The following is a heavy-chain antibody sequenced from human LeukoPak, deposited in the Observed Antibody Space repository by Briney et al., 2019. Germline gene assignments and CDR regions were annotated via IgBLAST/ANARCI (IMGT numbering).Heavy chain of an antibody. Sequence: GGSLRLSCAASEFTLSSYGMAWVRQAPGKGPEWVSAIGHGGTTYYTDPVRGRFTISRDNSKNTLYLQMNSLRGEDTAVYYCAKEMASRRPFDCWGQGTLVTVSS. CDR2: IGHGGTT. J-gene: IGHJ4*02. CDR1: EFTLSSYG. CDR3: AKEMASRRPFDC. D-gene: IGHD5-24*01. V-gene: IGHV3-23*01.